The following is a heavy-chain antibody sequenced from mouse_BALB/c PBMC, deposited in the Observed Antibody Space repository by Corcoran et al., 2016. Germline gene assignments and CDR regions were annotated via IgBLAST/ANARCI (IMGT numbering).Heavy chain of an antibody. CDR3: ARKCDYDGFAY. J-gene: IGHJ3*01. CDR1: GYTFSSYW. V-gene: IGHV1-9*01. D-gene: IGHD2-4*01. CDR2: ILPGSGST. Sequence: QVQLQQSGAELMKPGASVKISCKATGYTFSSYWIEWVKQRPGHGLEWIGEILPGSGSTNYNEKFKGKATFTADTSSNTAYIQLSSLTSEDSAVYYCARKCDYDGFAYWGQGTLVTVSA.